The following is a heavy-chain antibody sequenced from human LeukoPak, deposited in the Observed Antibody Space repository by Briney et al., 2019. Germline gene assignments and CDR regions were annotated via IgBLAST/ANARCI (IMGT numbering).Heavy chain of an antibody. CDR2: VYYSGST. Sequence: SETLSLTCNISAGSIRDYYWTWFRQPPGKGLEWIGYVYYSGSTNYNPSLKSRVTISMDTSKNQFSLKLSSVTAADTAIYYCARETLEGKFDPWGQGILVTVSS. CDR3: ARETLEGKFDP. J-gene: IGHJ5*02. V-gene: IGHV4-59*01. D-gene: IGHD1-1*01. CDR1: AGSIRDYY.